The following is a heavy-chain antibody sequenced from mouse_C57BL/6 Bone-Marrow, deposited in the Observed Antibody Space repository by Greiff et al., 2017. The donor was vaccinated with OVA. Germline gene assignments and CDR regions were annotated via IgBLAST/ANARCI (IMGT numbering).Heavy chain of an antibody. Sequence: QVQLQQSGAELVRPGTSVKVSCKASGYAFTNYLIEWVKQRPGQGLEWIGVINPGSGGTNYNEKFKGKATLTADKSSSTAYMQLSSLPSEDSAVYFCAREEDYYDSVFDYWGQGTTLTVSS. CDR2: INPGSGGT. D-gene: IGHD1-1*01. V-gene: IGHV1-54*01. CDR3: AREEDYYDSVFDY. J-gene: IGHJ2*01. CDR1: GYAFTNYL.